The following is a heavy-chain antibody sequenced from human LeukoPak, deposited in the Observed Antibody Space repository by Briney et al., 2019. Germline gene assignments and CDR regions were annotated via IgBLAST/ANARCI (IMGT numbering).Heavy chain of an antibody. D-gene: IGHD2-21*01. CDR1: GGTFSSYA. J-gene: IGHJ1*01. CDR2: VTPIFGAA. CDR3: ARDSSEFRSLIPH. V-gene: IGHV1-69*01. Sequence: SVKVSCKASGGTFSSYAISWVRQAPGQGLEWMGGVTPIFGAANYAQKFQGRVTITADESTNTAYMELSSLRSEDTAVYYCARDSSEFRSLIPHWGQGTLVTVSS.